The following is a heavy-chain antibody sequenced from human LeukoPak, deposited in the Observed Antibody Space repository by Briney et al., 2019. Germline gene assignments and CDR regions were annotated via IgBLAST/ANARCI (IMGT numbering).Heavy chain of an antibody. D-gene: IGHD3-3*01. CDR3: ARGVAVLRFLEWLSQYYFDY. CDR1: GYTFTSYD. CDR2: MNPNSGNT. Sequence: ASVKVSCTASGYTFTSYDINWVRQATGQGLEWMGWMNPNSGNTGYAQKFQGRVTMTRNTSISTAYMELSSLRSEDTAVYYCARGVAVLRFLEWLSQYYFDYWGQGTLVTVSS. J-gene: IGHJ4*02. V-gene: IGHV1-8*01.